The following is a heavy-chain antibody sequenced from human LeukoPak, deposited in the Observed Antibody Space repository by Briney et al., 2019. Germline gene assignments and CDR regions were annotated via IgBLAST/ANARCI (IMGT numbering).Heavy chain of an antibody. CDR1: GYILKAYY. V-gene: IGHV1-2*02. CDR2: TNPNSGGT. J-gene: IGHJ6*02. D-gene: IGHD3-10*01. Sequence: ASVKVSCKASGYILKAYYMHWVRQAPGQGLEWMGWTNPNSGGTNYAPKFQGRVTMTRDTSISTVYVELSRLRSDDTAVYYCASRFGESDVYYYYYFGMDVWGQGTTVTVSS. CDR3: ASRFGESDVYYYYYFGMDV.